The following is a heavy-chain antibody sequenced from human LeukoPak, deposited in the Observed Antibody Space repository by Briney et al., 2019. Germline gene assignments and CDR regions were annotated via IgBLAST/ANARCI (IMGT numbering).Heavy chain of an antibody. V-gene: IGHV1-69*04. CDR1: GGTFSSYA. CDR3: ARDLGVVVRRDTAMAIGNY. CDR2: IIPILGIA. D-gene: IGHD5-18*01. Sequence: ASVKVSCKASGGTFSSYAISWVRQAPGQGLEWMGRIIPILGIANYAQKFQGRVTITADKSTSTAYMELSSLRSEDTAVYYCARDLGVVVRRDTAMAIGNYWGQGTLVTVSS. J-gene: IGHJ4*02.